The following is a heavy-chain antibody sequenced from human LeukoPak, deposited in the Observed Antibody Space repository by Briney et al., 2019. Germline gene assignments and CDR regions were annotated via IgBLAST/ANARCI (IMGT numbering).Heavy chain of an antibody. Sequence: SQTLSLTCTVSGVSISSGDYYWSWIRQPPGKGLEWIGEINHSGSTNFNPSLKSRVTISVDASKNQFSLKLNSVTAADTAVYYCARGGWELPEGSLDYWGQGTLVTVSS. CDR1: GVSISSGDYY. CDR2: INHSGST. CDR3: ARGGWELPEGSLDY. J-gene: IGHJ4*02. D-gene: IGHD1-26*01. V-gene: IGHV4-30-4*01.